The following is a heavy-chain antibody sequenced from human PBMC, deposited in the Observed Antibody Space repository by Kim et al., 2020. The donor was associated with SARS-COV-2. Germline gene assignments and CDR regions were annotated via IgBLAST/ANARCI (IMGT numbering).Heavy chain of an antibody. CDR3: AKDHSMGS. Sequence: GGTTHTADSVKGRFTISRDNSKNTLYMQINSLRAEDTAIYYCAKDHSMGSWGQGTLVTVSS. CDR2: GGTT. J-gene: IGHJ5*01. D-gene: IGHD4-4*01. V-gene: IGHV3-23*01.